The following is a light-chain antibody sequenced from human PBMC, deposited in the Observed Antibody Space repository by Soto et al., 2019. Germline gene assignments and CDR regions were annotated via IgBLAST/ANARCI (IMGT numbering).Light chain of an antibody. V-gene: IGLV1-40*01. CDR1: SSNIGAGYD. Sequence: QSVLTQPPSVSGAPGQRVTISCTGSSSNIGAGYDVLWYQQLPGTAPKLLIYGNNNRPSGVPDRFSGSKSGTSASLAITGLQAEDEADYYCAAWDDSLNGYVFGTGTKLTVL. CDR2: GNN. CDR3: AAWDDSLNGYV. J-gene: IGLJ1*01.